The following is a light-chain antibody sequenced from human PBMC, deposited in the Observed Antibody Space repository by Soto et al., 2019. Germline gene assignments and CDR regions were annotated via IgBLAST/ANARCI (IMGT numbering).Light chain of an antibody. J-gene: IGKJ1*01. CDR3: QQYDSFPRT. V-gene: IGKV1-12*01. CDR1: EDIRTR. CDR2: AAS. Sequence: DIQMTQSPSSVSASVGDRVTITCRASEDIRTRLAWYQQKPGKAPELLIYAASSLQSGVPLRFSGSGSGTDSTLTISSLQPEDFATYYCQQYDSFPRTFGQGTKVE.